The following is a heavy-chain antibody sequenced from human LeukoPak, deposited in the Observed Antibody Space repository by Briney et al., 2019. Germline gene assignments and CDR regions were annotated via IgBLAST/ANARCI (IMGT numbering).Heavy chain of an antibody. CDR3: ARDASRYCSGGNCYSGLLGYFDY. V-gene: IGHV3-7*01. J-gene: IGHJ4*02. D-gene: IGHD2-15*01. CDR1: GFTFSSYS. Sequence: GGSLRLSCAASGFTFSSYSMNWVRQAPGKGLEWVANIKQDGSEKYYVDSVKGRFIISRDNAKNSLYLQMNSLRVEDTAVYYCARDASRYCSGGNCYSGLLGYFDYWGQGTLVTVSS. CDR2: IKQDGSEK.